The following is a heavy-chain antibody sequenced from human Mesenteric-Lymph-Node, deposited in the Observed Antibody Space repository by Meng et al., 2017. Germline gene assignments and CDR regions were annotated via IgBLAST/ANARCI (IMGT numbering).Heavy chain of an antibody. Sequence: QVQLQEPGPGLVRPSATLSLTCTVAGGSVSSDNYYWSWIRQPPGKGLEWIGHIYYSGSTNYNPSLKSRVTISVDTSKNQFSLKLSSVTATDTAVYYCARQSGYFDYWGQGTLVTVSS. CDR3: ARQSGYFDY. CDR1: GGSVSSDNYY. D-gene: IGHD3-10*01. V-gene: IGHV4-61*01. J-gene: IGHJ4*02. CDR2: IYYSGST.